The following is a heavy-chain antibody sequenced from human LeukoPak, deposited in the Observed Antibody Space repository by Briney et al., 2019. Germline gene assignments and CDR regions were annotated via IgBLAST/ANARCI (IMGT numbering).Heavy chain of an antibody. Sequence: RGGALRLSCAASGFTPWIYDVSGVPDAPEGGGEWVSTISGSGDSTYYADSVEGGFTISRDNSKNTLYLKMNSLRAENTAVYYCAKLGGIPGQHWGQGTLVTVSS. CDR1: GFTPWIYD. J-gene: IGHJ1*01. CDR3: AKLGGIPGQH. V-gene: IGHV3-23*01. CDR2: ISGSGDST. D-gene: IGHD2-15*01.